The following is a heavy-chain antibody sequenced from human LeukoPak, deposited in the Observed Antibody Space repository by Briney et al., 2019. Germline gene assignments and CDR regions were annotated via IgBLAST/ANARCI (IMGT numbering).Heavy chain of an antibody. D-gene: IGHD3-3*01. V-gene: IGHV3-30*18. J-gene: IGHJ6*03. CDR3: AKGGYYDGYYYYMDV. Sequence: GGSLRLSCTASGFTFNNYGMHWVRQAPGKGPEWVAVISYNGGNKYYADSVKGRFTISRDNSKNTLYLQMNSLRAEDTAIYYCAKGGYYDGYYYYMDVWGKGTTVTISS. CDR1: GFTFNNYG. CDR2: ISYNGGNK.